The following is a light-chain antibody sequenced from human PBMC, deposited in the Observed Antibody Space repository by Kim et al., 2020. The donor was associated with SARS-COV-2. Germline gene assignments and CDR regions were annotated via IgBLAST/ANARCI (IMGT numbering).Light chain of an antibody. CDR3: LQHDNYPLT. Sequence: ASVGDGVTFTCRASQGINNDLAWFQQKPGKVPKRLIYAASSLESGVPSRFSGSGSGTEFTLTINSLQPEDFATYYCLQHDNYPLTFGGGTKVDIK. CDR2: AAS. CDR1: QGINND. V-gene: IGKV1-17*03. J-gene: IGKJ4*01.